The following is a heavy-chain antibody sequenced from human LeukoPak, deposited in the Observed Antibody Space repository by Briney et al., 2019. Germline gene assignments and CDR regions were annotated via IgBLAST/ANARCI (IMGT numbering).Heavy chain of an antibody. Sequence: GGSLRLSCSASGFTFSSYGMHWVRQAPGKGLEYVSAISYNGGSSYHADSVKGRFTISRDNSKNTLYLQMSSLRGEDTAVCYCGKAPSSGWFGDYWGQGTLVTVSS. CDR3: GKAPSSGWFGDY. D-gene: IGHD6-19*01. V-gene: IGHV3-64D*09. CDR1: GFTFSSYG. J-gene: IGHJ4*02. CDR2: ISYNGGSS.